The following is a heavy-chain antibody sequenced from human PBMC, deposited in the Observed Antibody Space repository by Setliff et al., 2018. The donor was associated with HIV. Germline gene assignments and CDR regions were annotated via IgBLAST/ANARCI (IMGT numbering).Heavy chain of an antibody. Sequence: SETLSLTCTVSGGSISSYYWSWVRQPPGKGLEWIAYIYISGTTNYNPSLKSRVTISLDTSRNQFSLKLGSVTAADTAMYYCAREHCSGSSCNGFDIWGQGTMVTVSS. J-gene: IGHJ3*02. CDR1: GGSISSYY. V-gene: IGHV4-4*09. D-gene: IGHD2-15*01. CDR2: IYISGTT. CDR3: AREHCSGSSCNGFDI.